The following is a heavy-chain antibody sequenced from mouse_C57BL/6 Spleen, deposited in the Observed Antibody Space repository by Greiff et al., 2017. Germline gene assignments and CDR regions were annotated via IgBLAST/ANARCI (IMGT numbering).Heavy chain of an antibody. CDR1: GFTFSDYY. J-gene: IGHJ1*03. CDR2: ISNGGGST. CDR3: ERQDNSGYFDV. Sequence: EVKVVESGGGLVQPGGSLKLSCAASGFTFSDYYMYWVRQTPEKRLEWVAYISNGGGSTYYPDTVKGRFTISRDNAKNTLYLQVSRLTSEDTAMYYCERQDNSGYFDVWGTGTTVTVSS. V-gene: IGHV5-12*01.